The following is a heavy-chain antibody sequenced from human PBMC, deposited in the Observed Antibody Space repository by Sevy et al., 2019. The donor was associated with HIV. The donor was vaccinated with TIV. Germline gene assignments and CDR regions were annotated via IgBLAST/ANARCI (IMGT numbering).Heavy chain of an antibody. Sequence: GGSLRLSCAASGFTFSSYWMSWVRQAPGKGLEWVANIKQDGSEKYYVDSVKGRFTISRDNAKNSLYLQMNSLRAEDTAVYYCARVYSSQLVEKSFDYWGQGTLVTVSS. J-gene: IGHJ4*02. CDR2: IKQDGSEK. CDR3: ARVYSSQLVEKSFDY. V-gene: IGHV3-7*01. CDR1: GFTFSSYW. D-gene: IGHD6-13*01.